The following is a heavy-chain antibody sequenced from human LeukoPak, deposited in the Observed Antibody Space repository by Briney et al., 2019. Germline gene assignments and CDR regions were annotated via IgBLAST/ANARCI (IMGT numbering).Heavy chain of an antibody. D-gene: IGHD2-15*01. Sequence: GGSLRLSCAASGFNFNNCGMSWVRQAPGKGLEWVSTITTSGDNKYYADSVKGRFTISRDNSKNTLILQMSSLRAEDSALYYCAKGATRGYYLALDFWGQGALVTVSS. CDR2: ITTSGDNK. CDR1: GFNFNNCG. V-gene: IGHV3-23*01. CDR3: AKGATRGYYLALDF. J-gene: IGHJ4*02.